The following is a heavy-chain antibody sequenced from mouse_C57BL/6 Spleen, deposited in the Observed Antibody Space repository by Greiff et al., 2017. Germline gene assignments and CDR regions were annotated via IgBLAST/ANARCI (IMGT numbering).Heavy chain of an antibody. D-gene: IGHD2-4*01. CDR3: ANYDYDGAWCAY. V-gene: IGHV3-6*01. J-gene: IGHJ3*01. CDR2: ISYDGSN. CDR1: GYSITSGYY. Sequence: EVKVEESGPGLVKPSQSLSLTCSVTGYSITSGYYWNWIRQFPGNKLEWMGYISYDGSNNYNPSLKNRISITRDTSKNQFCLKLNSVTTEETATYYCANYDYDGAWCAYWGQGTLVTVSA.